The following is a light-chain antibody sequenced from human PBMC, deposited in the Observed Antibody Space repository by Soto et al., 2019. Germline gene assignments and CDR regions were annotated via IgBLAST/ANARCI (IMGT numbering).Light chain of an antibody. CDR2: GAS. Sequence: EIVLTQSPGTLSMSPGERATLSCRASQSVATNLAWYQQKPGQPPRLLIYGASIRATGIPARFSGSGSGTEFTLTISSLQSVDFAVYSCQQYNNWPWTFGQGTKVDIK. CDR1: QSVATN. V-gene: IGKV3-15*01. J-gene: IGKJ1*01. CDR3: QQYNNWPWT.